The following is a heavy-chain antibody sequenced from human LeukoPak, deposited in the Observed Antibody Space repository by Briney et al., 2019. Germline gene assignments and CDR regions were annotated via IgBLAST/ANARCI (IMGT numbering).Heavy chain of an antibody. CDR1: RFSLSSNY. D-gene: IGHD3-3*01. CDR2: INGGGST. J-gene: IGHJ4*02. V-gene: IGHV3-53*01. Sequence: GGSLRLSCAASRFSLSSNYMSWVLQAPGSGPESVSLINGGGSTYSAHSVSGRFTISTVNSRNTLYLQMNSLRAEDTAVYYCARGPSKSPSAYSPIGEYWGRGTLVTVSS. CDR3: ARGPSKSPSAYSPIGEY.